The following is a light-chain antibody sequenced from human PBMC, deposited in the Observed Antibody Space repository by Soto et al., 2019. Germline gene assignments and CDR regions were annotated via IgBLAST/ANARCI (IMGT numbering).Light chain of an antibody. J-gene: IGLJ1*01. Sequence: QSALTQPPSVSGSPGQSVAVSCTGTSSDVGSYNRVSWYRQPPGTAPKLMIYEVSNRPSGVPDRFSGSKSGNTASLTISGLQAEDEADYYCSSFTSDTTYVFGTGTKLTVL. CDR1: SSDVGSYNR. CDR2: EVS. V-gene: IGLV2-18*02. CDR3: SSFTSDTTYV.